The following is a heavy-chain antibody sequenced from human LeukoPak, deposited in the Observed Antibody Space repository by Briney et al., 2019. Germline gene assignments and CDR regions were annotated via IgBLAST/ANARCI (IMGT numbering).Heavy chain of an antibody. D-gene: IGHD3-3*01. CDR3: ASARYYDFWSGYEFDY. CDR1: GGSFSGYY. J-gene: IGHJ4*02. CDR2: INHSGST. Sequence: SETLSLTCAVYGGSFSGYYWSWIRQPPGKGLEWIGEINHSGSTNYNPSLKSRVTISVDTSKNQLSLKLSSVTAADTAVYYCASARYYDFWSGYEFDYWGQGTLVTVSS. V-gene: IGHV4-34*01.